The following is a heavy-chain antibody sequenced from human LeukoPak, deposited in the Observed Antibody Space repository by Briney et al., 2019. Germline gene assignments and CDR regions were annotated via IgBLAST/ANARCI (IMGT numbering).Heavy chain of an antibody. Sequence: GGSLRLSCAASGFTFSSYAMHWVRQAPGKGLEWVAVISYDGSNKYYADSVKGRFTISRDNSKNTLYLQVNSLRAEDTAVYYCARDRAVAGIRDFVYWGQGTLVTVSS. J-gene: IGHJ4*02. CDR3: ARDRAVAGIRDFVY. D-gene: IGHD6-19*01. V-gene: IGHV3-30-3*01. CDR2: ISYDGSNK. CDR1: GFTFSSYA.